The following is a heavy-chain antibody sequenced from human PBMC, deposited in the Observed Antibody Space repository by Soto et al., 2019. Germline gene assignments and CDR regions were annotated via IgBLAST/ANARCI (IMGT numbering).Heavy chain of an antibody. CDR3: ARMVGSIVVVPAGLGLPYGMDV. V-gene: IGHV4-4*02. D-gene: IGHD2-2*01. J-gene: IGHJ6*02. Sequence: QVQLQESGPGLVKPSGTLSLTCAVSGGSISSSNWWSWVRQPPGKGLEWIGEIYHSGSTNYNPSLKSRVTISVDKSKNQFSLKLSSVTAADTAVYYCARMVGSIVVVPAGLGLPYGMDVWGQGTTVTVSS. CDR2: IYHSGST. CDR1: GGSISSSNW.